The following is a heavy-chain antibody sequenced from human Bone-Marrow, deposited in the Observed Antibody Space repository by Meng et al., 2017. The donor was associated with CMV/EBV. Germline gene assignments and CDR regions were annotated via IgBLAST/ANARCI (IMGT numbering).Heavy chain of an antibody. J-gene: IGHJ4*02. D-gene: IGHD1-1*01. CDR2: IYTDGTIT. CDR1: GFTFSSYE. V-gene: IGHV3-74*01. CDR3: TRDTNWSFDS. Sequence: GESLKISCAASGFTFSSYEMNWVRQAPGKGLEWVSRIYTDGTITTYADSVKGRFTISRDNAKNALYLQMNSLRPEDTAVYYCTRDTNWSFDSWGQGTLVTVSS.